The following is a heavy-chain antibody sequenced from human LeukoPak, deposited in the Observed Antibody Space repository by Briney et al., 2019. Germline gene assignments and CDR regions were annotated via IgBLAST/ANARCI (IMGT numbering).Heavy chain of an antibody. CDR3: ARDGPSQMVDLDY. V-gene: IGHV1-2*02. J-gene: IGHJ4*02. CDR2: IHPNNGDT. CDR1: GSTFSGTGWY. D-gene: IGHD3-10*01. Sequence: ASVKVSCTASGSTFSGTGWYLYWLRQAPGQGLECMGWIHPNNGDTAYAQKFEGRVAMTRDTSISTAYMELRRLRPDDTAVYFCARDGPSQMVDLDYWGQGTMVTVSS.